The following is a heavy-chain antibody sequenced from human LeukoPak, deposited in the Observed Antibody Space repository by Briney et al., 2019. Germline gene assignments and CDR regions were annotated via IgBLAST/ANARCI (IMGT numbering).Heavy chain of an antibody. CDR2: ISYDGSNK. V-gene: IGHV3-30-3*01. D-gene: IGHD3-9*01. CDR3: ARDPFITDILTGYGAFDI. Sequence: GGSLRLSCAASGFTFSSYAMHWVRQAPGKGLEWVAVISYDGSNKYYADSVKGRFTISRDNSKNTPYLQMNSLRAEDTAVYYCARDPFITDILTGYGAFDIWGQGTMVTVSS. J-gene: IGHJ3*02. CDR1: GFTFSSYA.